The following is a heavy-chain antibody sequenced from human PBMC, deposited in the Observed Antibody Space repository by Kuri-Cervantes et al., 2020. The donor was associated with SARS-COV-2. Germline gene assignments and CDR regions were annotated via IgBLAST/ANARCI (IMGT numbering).Heavy chain of an antibody. CDR2: ISSSSSYI. J-gene: IGHJ6*02. Sequence: GGSLRLSCAASGFTFSSYSMNWVRQAPGKGLEWVSSISSSSSYIYYADSVKGRFTISRDNAKNSLYLQMNSLRAEDTAVYYCARDIVVVPAAIHYYCGMDVWGQGTTVTVSS. CDR1: GFTFSSYS. D-gene: IGHD2-2*02. CDR3: ARDIVVVPAAIHYYCGMDV. V-gene: IGHV3-21*01.